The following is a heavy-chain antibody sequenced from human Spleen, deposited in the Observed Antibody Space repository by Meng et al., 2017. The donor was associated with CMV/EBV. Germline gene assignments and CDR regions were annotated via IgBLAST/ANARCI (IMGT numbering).Heavy chain of an antibody. J-gene: IGHJ4*02. D-gene: IGHD3-22*01. Sequence: GSLRLSCTVSGGSISSYYWSWIRQPPGKGLECIGEIDHSGSTNYNSSLKSRVTISVDTSKNQFSLKLSSVTAADTAVYYCARGEDYYDSSGYYSCYFDYWGQGTLVTVSS. CDR3: ARGEDYYDSSGYYSCYFDY. V-gene: IGHV4-59*01. CDR1: GGSISSYY. CDR2: IDHSGST.